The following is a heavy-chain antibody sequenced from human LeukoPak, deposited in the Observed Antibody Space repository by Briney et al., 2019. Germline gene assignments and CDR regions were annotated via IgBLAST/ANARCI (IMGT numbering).Heavy chain of an antibody. CDR3: ARDAKQWLSYFDY. D-gene: IGHD6-19*01. J-gene: IGHJ4*02. V-gene: IGHV4-4*07. Sequence: SETLSLTCTVAGGSISSYYWSWVRQPAGKGLEWLGRIYTSGSTNYNPSLKSRVTISVDKSKNQFSLKLSSVTAADTAVYYCARDAKQWLSYFDYWGQGTLVTVSS. CDR2: IYTSGST. CDR1: GGSISSYY.